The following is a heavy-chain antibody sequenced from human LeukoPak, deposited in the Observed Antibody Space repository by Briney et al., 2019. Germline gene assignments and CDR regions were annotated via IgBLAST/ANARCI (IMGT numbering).Heavy chain of an antibody. CDR3: ARPMTGTGLTYYYYGMDI. D-gene: IGHD1-1*01. Sequence: ASVKVSCKASGYTFTGYYLHWVRQAPGQGLEWLGWINPNSGGTHYAQKFQGRVTVTRDTSISTAYMELNSPRSEDTALYYCARPMTGTGLTYYYYGMDIWGQGTTVTVAS. CDR2: INPNSGGT. CDR1: GYTFTGYY. J-gene: IGHJ6*02. V-gene: IGHV1-2*02.